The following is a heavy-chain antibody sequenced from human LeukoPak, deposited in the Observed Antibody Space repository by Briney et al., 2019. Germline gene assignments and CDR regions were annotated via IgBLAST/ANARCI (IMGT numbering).Heavy chain of an antibody. Sequence: SVKVSCKASGFTFSSSAIQWVRQARGQRLEWIGWIVGASGDTYYAQKFQERVTITRDMSTSTAYMELSSLRSEDTAAYFCVADRWFGKTPSSIFDYWGQGTLVTVSS. CDR2: IVGASGDT. CDR3: VADRWFGKTPSSIFDY. CDR1: GFTFSSSA. V-gene: IGHV1-58*02. J-gene: IGHJ4*02. D-gene: IGHD3-10*01.